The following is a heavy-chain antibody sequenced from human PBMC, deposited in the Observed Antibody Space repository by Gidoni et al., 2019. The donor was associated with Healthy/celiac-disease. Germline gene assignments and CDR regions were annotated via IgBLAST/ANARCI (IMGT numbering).Heavy chain of an antibody. Sequence: QVQLQESGPGLVKPSETLSLTCTVSGGSISSYYWSWIRQPPGKGLEWIGYIYYSGSTNYNPSLKSRVTISVDTSKNQFSLKLSSVTAADTAVYYCARTGIAVAGTGEWFDPWGQGTLVTVSS. D-gene: IGHD6-19*01. CDR2: IYYSGST. CDR3: ARTGIAVAGTGEWFDP. J-gene: IGHJ5*02. CDR1: GGSISSYY. V-gene: IGHV4-59*01.